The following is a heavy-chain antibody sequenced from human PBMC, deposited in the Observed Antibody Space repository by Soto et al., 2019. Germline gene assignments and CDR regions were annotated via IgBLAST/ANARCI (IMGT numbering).Heavy chain of an antibody. CDR1: GGSISSSSYY. V-gene: IGHV4-39*07. J-gene: IGHJ4*02. CDR3: ARQRGYYVDY. Sequence: ASETLSLTCTVSGGSISSSSYYWGWIRQPPGKGLEWIGTIYYSGSTYYNPSLKSRVTISVDKSKNQFSLKLTSVTAADTAVYYCARQRGYYVDYWGQGTLVTVSS. D-gene: IGHD3-22*01. CDR2: IYYSGST.